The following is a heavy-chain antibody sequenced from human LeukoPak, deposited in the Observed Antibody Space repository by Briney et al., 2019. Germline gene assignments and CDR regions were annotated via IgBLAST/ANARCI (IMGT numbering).Heavy chain of an antibody. Sequence: SEILSLTCTVSGGSISSYYWSWIRQPPGKGLEWIGYIYTSGSTNYNPSLKSRVTISVDTSKNQSSLKLSSVTAADTAVYYCARMVRGDSLLGIQLWSRGYFDYWGQGTLVTVSS. V-gene: IGHV4-4*09. CDR1: GGSISSYY. D-gene: IGHD5-18*01. CDR2: IYTSGST. J-gene: IGHJ4*02. CDR3: ARMVRGDSLLGIQLWSRGYFDY.